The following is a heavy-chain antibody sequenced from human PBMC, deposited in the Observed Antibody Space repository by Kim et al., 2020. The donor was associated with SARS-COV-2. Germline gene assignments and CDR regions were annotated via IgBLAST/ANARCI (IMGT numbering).Heavy chain of an antibody. CDR3: ARASHHLSSSPHYYYGMDV. J-gene: IGHJ6*02. CDR2: IWYDGSNK. CDR1: GFTFSSYG. V-gene: IGHV3-33*01. Sequence: GGSLRLSCAASGFTFSSYGMHWVRQAPGKGLEWVAVIWYDGSNKYYADSVKGRFTISRDNSKNTLYLQMNSLRAEDTAVYYCARASHHLSSSPHYYYGMDVWGQGTTVTVSS. D-gene: IGHD6-6*01.